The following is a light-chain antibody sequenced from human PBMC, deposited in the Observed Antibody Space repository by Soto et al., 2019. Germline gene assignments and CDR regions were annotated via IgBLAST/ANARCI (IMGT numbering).Light chain of an antibody. CDR2: KDN. Sequence: QSALPQPPSASGTAGQRVTISCSGGRSNIGNNYVFWYQLLPGVTPRLLIYKDNKRPPGVPDRSSGSKSGTSASLAVSGLRSEDEADYYCATWDDSLVWVFGGGTKVTVL. CDR3: ATWDDSLVWV. V-gene: IGLV1-47*01. CDR1: RSNIGNNY. J-gene: IGLJ3*02.